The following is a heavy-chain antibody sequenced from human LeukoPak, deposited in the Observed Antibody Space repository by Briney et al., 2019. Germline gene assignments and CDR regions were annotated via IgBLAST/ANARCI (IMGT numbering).Heavy chain of an antibody. CDR1: GYTXTDYY. Sequence: ASVKVSCKAFGYTXTDYYMQGVRQAPGQGHEWIGWINPSIGGTDYAQKFQGRVTMTSDTSISTAYMELSRLRSDDPAVYYCATHGDGDFYGFDIWGQGTMVTVSS. CDR3: ATHGDGDFYGFDI. V-gene: IGHV1-2*02. CDR2: INPSIGGT. J-gene: IGHJ3*02. D-gene: IGHD4-17*01.